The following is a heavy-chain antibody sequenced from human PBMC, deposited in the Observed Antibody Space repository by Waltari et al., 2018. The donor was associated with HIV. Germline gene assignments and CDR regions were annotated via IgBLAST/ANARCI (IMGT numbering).Heavy chain of an antibody. CDR3: ATAVAGLSPFDY. D-gene: IGHD6-19*01. CDR2: ISWNSGSI. V-gene: IGHV3-9*01. Sequence: EVQLVESGGGLVQPGRSLRLSCAASGFTFDDYAMHWVRPAPGKGLEGVSGISWNSGSIGYADSVKGRFTISRDNAKNSLYLQMNSLRAEDTALYYCATAVAGLSPFDYWGQGTLVTVSS. CDR1: GFTFDDYA. J-gene: IGHJ4*02.